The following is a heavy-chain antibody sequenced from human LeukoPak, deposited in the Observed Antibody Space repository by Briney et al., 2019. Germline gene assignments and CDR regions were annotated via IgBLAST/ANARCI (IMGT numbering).Heavy chain of an antibody. V-gene: IGHV4-34*01. CDR1: GWSFSGYY. CDR3: ARGPTYYYGSGSYGNYYYYYYMDV. J-gene: IGHJ6*03. CDR2: INHSGST. D-gene: IGHD3-10*01. Sequence: SETLSLTCAVYGWSFSGYYWSWIRQPPGKGLEWIGEINHSGSTNYNPFLKSRATISVDTSNNQFSLKLSSVTAADTAVYYCARGPTYYYGSGSYGNYYYYYYMDVWGKGTTVTVSS.